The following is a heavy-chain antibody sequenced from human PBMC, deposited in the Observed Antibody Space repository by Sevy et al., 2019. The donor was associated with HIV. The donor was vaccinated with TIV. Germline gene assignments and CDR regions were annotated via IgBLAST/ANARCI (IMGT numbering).Heavy chain of an antibody. CDR2: IIPIFGTA. V-gene: IGHV1-69*06. CDR3: ASRNNDYGDFDYYYYYYMYV. J-gene: IGHJ6*03. Sequence: ASVKVSCKASGGTFSSYAISWVRQAPGQGLEWMGGIIPIFGTANYAQKFQGRVTITADKSTSTAYMELSSLRSEDTAVYYCASRNNDYGDFDYYYYYYMYVWGKGTTVTVSS. D-gene: IGHD4-17*01. CDR1: GGTFSSYA.